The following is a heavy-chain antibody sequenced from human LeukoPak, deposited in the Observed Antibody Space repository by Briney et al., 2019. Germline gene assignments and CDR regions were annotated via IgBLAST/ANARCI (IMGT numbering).Heavy chain of an antibody. D-gene: IGHD2-2*01. V-gene: IGHV3-7*01. J-gene: IGHJ3*02. CDR3: ARVGGCTSISCYFAFDI. CDR2: IKQDGSEK. Sequence: GGSLRLSCAASGFTFSDYWMSWVRQAPGEGLEWVANIKQDGSEKYYVDSVKGRFTISRDNAKNSLFLQMNSLRAEDTAVYYCARVGGCTSISCYFAFDIWGQGTMVTVSS. CDR1: GFTFSDYW.